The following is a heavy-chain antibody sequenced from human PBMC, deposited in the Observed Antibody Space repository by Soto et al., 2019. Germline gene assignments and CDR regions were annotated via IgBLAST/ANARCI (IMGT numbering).Heavy chain of an antibody. V-gene: IGHV3-64D*06. D-gene: IGHD6-13*01. Sequence: PGGSLRLSCSGSGVTVSSFGMHWVRQAPGKGLEHVSTLSSNGIGTYYADSVKGRFTFSRDTSKNTLYLQMSSLRTEDTAVYYCVKDMGQAAVGIRYPYGLDVWGLGTTVTVSS. CDR1: GVTVSSFG. CDR2: LSSNGIGT. CDR3: VKDMGQAAVGIRYPYGLDV. J-gene: IGHJ6*02.